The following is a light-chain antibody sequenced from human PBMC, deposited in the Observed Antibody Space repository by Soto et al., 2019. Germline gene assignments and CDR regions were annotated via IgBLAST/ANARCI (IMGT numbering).Light chain of an antibody. J-gene: IGKJ3*01. V-gene: IGKV1-33*01. Sequence: DLQMTQSPSSLSASVGDRVTITCQASQDISNYLNWYQQKPVKAPKLLIYDASNLETGVPSRFSGSGSGTDFTFTISSLQPEDIATYYCQQYDNLPPFTFGPGTKVDIK. CDR3: QQYDNLPPFT. CDR2: DAS. CDR1: QDISNY.